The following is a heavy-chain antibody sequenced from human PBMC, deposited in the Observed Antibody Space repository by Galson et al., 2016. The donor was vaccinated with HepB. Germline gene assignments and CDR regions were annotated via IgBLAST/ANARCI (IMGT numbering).Heavy chain of an antibody. CDR3: AKGRVRKSRSSDIDY. Sequence: SLRLSCAASGFTFSRYAMHWVRQVSGRGLEWVSGVSWNSENIGYADSVKGRFTISRDNANNSLYLQMNSLRAEDTALYYCAKGRVRKSRSSDIDYWGQGTLVAVSS. J-gene: IGHJ4*02. D-gene: IGHD6-6*01. V-gene: IGHV3-9*01. CDR1: GFTFSRYA. CDR2: VSWNSENI.